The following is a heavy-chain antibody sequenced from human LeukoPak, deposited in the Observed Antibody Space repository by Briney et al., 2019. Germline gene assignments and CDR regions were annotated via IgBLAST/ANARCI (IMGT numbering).Heavy chain of an antibody. V-gene: IGHV4-59*08. Sequence: SETLSLTCSVSGGSIGSYYWSWIRQPPGKGLEWIGDIYYSGSTNYNASLMSRVTISVDTSKNQFSPKLTSVTAADTAVFYCARQRGYSYDYWGQGTLVTASS. CDR1: GGSIGSYY. J-gene: IGHJ4*02. D-gene: IGHD5-18*01. CDR2: IYYSGST. CDR3: ARQRGYSYDY.